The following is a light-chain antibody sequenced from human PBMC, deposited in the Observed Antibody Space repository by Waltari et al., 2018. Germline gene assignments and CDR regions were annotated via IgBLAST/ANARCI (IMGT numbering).Light chain of an antibody. J-gene: IGLJ2*01. CDR2: DVS. V-gene: IGLV2-14*03. Sequence: HSALTQPASVSGSPGQSITISCTGSSSDIGNYNYVSWYQQHPGKAPKLMIFDVSNRPSGVSNRFSGSKSGNTASLTISGLQAEDEADYYCSSYINSDTLELFGGGTSLTVL. CDR1: SSDIGNYNY. CDR3: SSYINSDTLEL.